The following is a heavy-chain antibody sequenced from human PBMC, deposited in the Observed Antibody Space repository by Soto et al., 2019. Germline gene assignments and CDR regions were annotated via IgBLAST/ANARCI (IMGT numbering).Heavy chain of an antibody. CDR2: IKSKTDGGTT. J-gene: IGHJ6*02. CDR1: GFTFSNAW. Sequence: PVGSLRLSCAASGFTFSNAWMSWVRQAPGKGLEWVGRIKSKTDGGTTDYAAPVKGRFTISRDNSKNTLYLQMNSLRAEDTAVYYCARDILRVSELLDGMDVWGQGTTVTVSS. D-gene: IGHD2-15*01. V-gene: IGHV3-15*01. CDR3: ARDILRVSELLDGMDV.